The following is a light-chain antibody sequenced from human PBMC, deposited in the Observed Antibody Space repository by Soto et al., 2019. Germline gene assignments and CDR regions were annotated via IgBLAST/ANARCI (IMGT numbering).Light chain of an antibody. CDR3: CSHAGSSPLV. V-gene: IGLV2-23*01. CDR1: SSDVGSYNL. Sequence: QSALTQPASVSGSPGQSITISCTGTSSDVGSYNLVSWYQQHPRKAPNLMIYEGSKRPSGASHRYSGSTSGNAASLTISGLQAEDEAYYYCCSHAGSSPLVFGGGTKLTVL. CDR2: EGS. J-gene: IGLJ2*01.